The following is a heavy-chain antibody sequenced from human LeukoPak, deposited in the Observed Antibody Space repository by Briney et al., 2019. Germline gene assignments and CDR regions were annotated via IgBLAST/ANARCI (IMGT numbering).Heavy chain of an antibody. J-gene: IGHJ4*02. CDR2: IYTSGST. Sequence: PSETLSLTCTVSGGSISSYYWSWIRQPAGKGLEWIGRIYTSGSTNYNPSLKSRVTMSVDTSKNQFSLKLSSVTAADTAVYYCARDEVVRGVQEYYFDYWGQGTLVTVSS. V-gene: IGHV4-4*07. D-gene: IGHD3-10*01. CDR1: GGSISSYY. CDR3: ARDEVVRGVQEYYFDY.